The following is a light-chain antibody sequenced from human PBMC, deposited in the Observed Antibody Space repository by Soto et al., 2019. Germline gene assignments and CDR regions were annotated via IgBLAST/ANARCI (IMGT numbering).Light chain of an antibody. J-gene: IGLJ1*01. CDR2: DVT. CDR1: SSDVGGYNY. V-gene: IGLV2-14*01. Sequence: VLTQPASVSGSPGQSIAISCTGTSSDVGGYNYVSWYQQHPDKAPKLILYDVTNRPSGVSNRFSGSKSGNTASLTISGLQAEDEADYYCSSYTTITTYVFGTGTKVTVL. CDR3: SSYTTITTYV.